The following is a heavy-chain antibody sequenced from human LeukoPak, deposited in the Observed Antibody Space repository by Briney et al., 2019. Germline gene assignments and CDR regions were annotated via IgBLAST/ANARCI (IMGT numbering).Heavy chain of an antibody. V-gene: IGHV3-23*01. CDR1: GFTFSSYA. CDR3: AKSHVSTATGTGRYDY. J-gene: IGHJ4*02. CDR2: ISGSGGST. Sequence: GGSLRLSCAASGFTFSSYAMSWVRQAPGKGLEWVSAISGSGGSTYYADSVKGRFTISRDNSKNTLYLQMNSLRAEDTAVYYCAKSHVSTATGTGRYDYWGQGTLVTVSS. D-gene: IGHD3-9*01.